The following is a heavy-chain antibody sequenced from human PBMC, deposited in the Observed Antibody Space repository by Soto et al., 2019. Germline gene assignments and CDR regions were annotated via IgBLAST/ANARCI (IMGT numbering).Heavy chain of an antibody. V-gene: IGHV1-3*05. J-gene: IGHJ4*02. D-gene: IGHD5-12*01. CDR1: GYTFTNYD. CDR2: INAGNGNT. Sequence: QVQLVQSGAEEKKPGASVKVSCKASGYTFTNYDMHWVRQAPGQRLEWMGWINAGNGNTKYSQKFQGRVTITRDTSASTAYMELSSLRSEDTAVYYCARVSGYYLPDYWGQGNLVTVSS. CDR3: ARVSGYYLPDY.